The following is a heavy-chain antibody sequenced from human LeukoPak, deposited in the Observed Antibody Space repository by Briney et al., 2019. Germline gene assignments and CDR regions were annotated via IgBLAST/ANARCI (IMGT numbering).Heavy chain of an antibody. CDR2: IRSKAYGGTT. CDR3: TRGEDYYYYMDV. Sequence: GGSLRLSCTASGFTFGDYAMSWVRQAPGKGLEWVGFIRSKAYGGTTEYAASVKGRFTISRDDSKSIAYLQMNSLKTEDTAVYYCTRGEDYYYYMDVWGKGTTVTVSS. J-gene: IGHJ6*03. CDR1: GFTFGDYA. V-gene: IGHV3-49*04.